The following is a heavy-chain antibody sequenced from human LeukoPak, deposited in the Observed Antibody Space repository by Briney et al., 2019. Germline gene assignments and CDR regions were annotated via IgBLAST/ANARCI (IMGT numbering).Heavy chain of an antibody. V-gene: IGHV3-48*03. D-gene: IGHD4/OR15-4a*01. CDR1: GFTFSSYE. CDR2: ISSSGSTI. Sequence: GRSLRLSCAASGFTFSSYEMNWVRQAPGKGLEWVSYISSSGSTIYYAGSVKGRFTISRDNGKNSLDLQMNSLRADDTAVYYCARDTLGEGEDANYAVYYFDYWGQGTVVTVSS. J-gene: IGHJ4*02. CDR3: ARDTLGEGEDANYAVYYFDY.